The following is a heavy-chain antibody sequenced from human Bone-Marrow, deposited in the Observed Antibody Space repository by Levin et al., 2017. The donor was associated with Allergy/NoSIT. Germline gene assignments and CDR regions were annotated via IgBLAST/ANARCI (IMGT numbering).Heavy chain of an antibody. D-gene: IGHD3-10*01. Sequence: SETLSLTCAVSGGSISSSNWWSWVRPPPGKGLEWIGEIYHSGSTNYNPSLKSRVTISVDKSKNQFSLKLSSVTAADTAVYYCARIDEAITYYYGSGSTRWFDPWGQGTLVTVSS. J-gene: IGHJ5*02. CDR3: ARIDEAITYYYGSGSTRWFDP. V-gene: IGHV4-4*02. CDR2: IYHSGST. CDR1: GGSISSSNW.